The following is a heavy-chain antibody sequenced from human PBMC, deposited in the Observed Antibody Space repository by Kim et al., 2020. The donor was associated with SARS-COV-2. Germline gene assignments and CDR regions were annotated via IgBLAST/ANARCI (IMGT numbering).Heavy chain of an antibody. CDR3: ARLCASLLIAAAGGVDY. Sequence: SETLSLTCTVSGGSISSSSYYWGWIRQPPGKGLEWIGSIYYSGSTYYNPSLKSRVTISVDTSKNQFSLKLSSVTAADTAVYYCARLCASLLIAAAGGVDYWGQGTLVTVSS. CDR1: GGSISSSSYY. V-gene: IGHV4-39*01. CDR2: IYYSGST. D-gene: IGHD6-13*01. J-gene: IGHJ4*02.